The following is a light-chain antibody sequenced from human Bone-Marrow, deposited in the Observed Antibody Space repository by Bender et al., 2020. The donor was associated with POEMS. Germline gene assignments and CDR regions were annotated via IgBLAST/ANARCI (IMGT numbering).Light chain of an antibody. V-gene: IGLV3-21*02. J-gene: IGLJ3*02. CDR2: DDY. CDR1: NLGSKS. Sequence: SYVLTQPPSVSVAPGQTARFTCGGNNLGSKSVHWYQQKPGQAPVLVVFDDYDRPSGIPERFSGSNSGNTATLTISRVEAGDEADYYCQVWDSSSDHVVFGGGTKLTVL. CDR3: QVWDSSSDHVV.